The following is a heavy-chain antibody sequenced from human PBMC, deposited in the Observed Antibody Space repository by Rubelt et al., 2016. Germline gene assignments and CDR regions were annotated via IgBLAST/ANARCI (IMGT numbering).Heavy chain of an antibody. Sequence: YTFTSYAMHWVRQAPGQRLEWMGWINAGNGNTNYAQKLQGRVTMTTDTSTSTAYMELRSLRSDDTAVYYCARGGYDISTGHTHYYYYGMDVWGQGTTVTVSS. CDR1: YTFTSYA. J-gene: IGHJ6*02. CDR3: ARGGYDISTGHTHYYYYGMDV. D-gene: IGHD3-9*01. V-gene: IGHV1-3*01. CDR2: INAGNGNT.